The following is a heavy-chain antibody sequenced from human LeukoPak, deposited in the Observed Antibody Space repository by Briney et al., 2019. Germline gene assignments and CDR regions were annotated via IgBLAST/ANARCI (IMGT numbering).Heavy chain of an antibody. CDR2: IYHSGST. CDR3: ARVLGPDSSGCFDY. D-gene: IGHD6-19*01. Sequence: PSETLSLTCTVSGYSISSGYYWGWIRQPPGKGLEWIGSIYHSGSTYYNPSLKSRVTISVDTSKNQFSLKLSSVTAADTAVYYCARVLGPDSSGCFDYWGQGTLVTVSS. V-gene: IGHV4-38-2*02. CDR1: GYSISSGYY. J-gene: IGHJ4*02.